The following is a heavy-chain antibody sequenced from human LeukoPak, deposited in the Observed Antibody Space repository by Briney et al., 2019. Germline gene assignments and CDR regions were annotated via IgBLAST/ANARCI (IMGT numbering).Heavy chain of an antibody. V-gene: IGHV3-7*01. D-gene: IGHD3-22*01. Sequence: PGGSLRLSCAASGFTFSSYWMSWVRQAPGKGLEWVANIKQDGSEKYYVDSVKGRFTISRDNAKNSLYLQMNSLRAEDTAVYYCARDLNYYDSSGYYLIWGQGTLVTVSS. CDR2: IKQDGSEK. J-gene: IGHJ4*02. CDR1: GFTFSSYW. CDR3: ARDLNYYDSSGYYLI.